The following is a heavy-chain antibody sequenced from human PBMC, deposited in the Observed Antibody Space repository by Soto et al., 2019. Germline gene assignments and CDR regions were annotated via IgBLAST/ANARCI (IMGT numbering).Heavy chain of an antibody. J-gene: IGHJ6*02. D-gene: IGHD6-6*01. Sequence: GESLKISCKGSGYSFTSYWIGWVRQMPGKGLEWMGIIYPGDSDTRYSPSFQGQVTISADKSISTAYLQWSSQKASDTAMYYCARHDTSYSCSRGFYYGMDVWGQGTXVIVS. V-gene: IGHV5-51*01. CDR1: GYSFTSYW. CDR2: IYPGDSDT. CDR3: ARHDTSYSCSRGFYYGMDV.